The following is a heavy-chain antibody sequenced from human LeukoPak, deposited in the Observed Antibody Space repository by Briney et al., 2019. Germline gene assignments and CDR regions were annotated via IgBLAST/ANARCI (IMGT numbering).Heavy chain of an antibody. J-gene: IGHJ4*02. CDR2: IYHSGST. CDR1: GYSISSGYY. D-gene: IGHD1-26*01. CDR3: ARDWEAAGCFDY. V-gene: IGHV4-38-2*02. Sequence: SETLSLTCIVSGYSISSGYYWGWIRQPPGKGLEWIASIYHSGSTYYNPSLKSRATISVDTSKNQFSLNLRSVTAADTAMYYCARDWEAAGCFDYWGQGTLVTVSS.